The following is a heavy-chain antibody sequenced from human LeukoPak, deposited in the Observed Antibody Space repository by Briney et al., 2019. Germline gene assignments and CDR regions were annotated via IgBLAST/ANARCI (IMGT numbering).Heavy chain of an antibody. D-gene: IGHD6-13*01. J-gene: IGHJ4*02. CDR1: GFTFSSYS. CDR3: AKDRLPYSSSLDY. CDR2: ISSSSSTI. Sequence: GGSLRLSCAASGFTFSSYSMNWVRQAPGKGLEWVSYISSSSSTIYYADSVKGRFTISRDNAKNSLYLQMNSLRAEDMALYYCAKDRLPYSSSLDYWGQGTLVTVSS. V-gene: IGHV3-48*04.